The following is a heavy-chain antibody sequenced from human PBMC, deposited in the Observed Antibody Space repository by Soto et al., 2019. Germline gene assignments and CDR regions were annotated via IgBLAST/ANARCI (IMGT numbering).Heavy chain of an antibody. CDR3: ASSSKPQYGFDY. CDR1: GFTFSSYS. D-gene: IGHD4-4*01. CDR2: ISSSSSYI. Sequence: GGSLRLSCAASGFTFSSYSMNWVRQAPGKGLEWVSSISSSSSYIYYADSVKGRFTISRDNAKNSLYLQMNSLRAEDTAVYYCASSSKPQYGFDYWGQGTLVT. J-gene: IGHJ4*02. V-gene: IGHV3-21*01.